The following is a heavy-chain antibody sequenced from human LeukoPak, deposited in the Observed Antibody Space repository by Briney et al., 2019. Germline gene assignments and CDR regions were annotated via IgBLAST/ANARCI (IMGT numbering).Heavy chain of an antibody. J-gene: IGHJ4*02. V-gene: IGHV6-1*01. CDR2: TYYRSKWNN. Sequence: SQTLSLTCAISGDSVSSNSVAWNWIRQPPSRGLEWLGRTYYRSKWNNEYAESVRSRITINPDTSKNQFSLQLDSVTPEDTAVYYCARERYYFDYWGQGTLVTVSS. CDR3: ARERYYFDY. CDR1: GDSVSSNSVA.